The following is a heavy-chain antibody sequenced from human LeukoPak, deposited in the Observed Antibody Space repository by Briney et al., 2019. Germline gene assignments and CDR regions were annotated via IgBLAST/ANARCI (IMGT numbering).Heavy chain of an antibody. CDR1: GGSISSGGYY. CDR3: ARESVDTAMVTKNGAFDI. D-gene: IGHD5-18*01. CDR2: IYYSGST. J-gene: IGHJ3*02. V-gene: IGHV4-31*03. Sequence: SETLSLTCTVSGGSISSGGYYWSWILQHPGKGLEWIGYIYYSGSTYYNPSLKSRVTISVDTSKNQFSLKLSSVTAADTAVYYCARESVDTAMVTKNGAFDIWGQGTMVTVSS.